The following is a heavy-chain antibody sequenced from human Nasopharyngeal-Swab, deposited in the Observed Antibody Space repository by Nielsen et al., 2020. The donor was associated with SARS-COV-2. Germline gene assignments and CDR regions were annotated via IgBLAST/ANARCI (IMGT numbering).Heavy chain of an antibody. V-gene: IGHV3-30*19. CDR2: IWYDGSNK. J-gene: IGHJ6*02. Sequence: GESLKISCAASGFTFSSYGMHWVRQAPGKGLEWVAVIWYDGSNKYYADSVKGRFTISRDNPKNTLYLQMNSLRAEDTAVYYCARDQETSMLWFGELRLGGGMDVWGQGTTVTVSS. CDR1: GFTFSSYG. D-gene: IGHD3-10*01. CDR3: ARDQETSMLWFGELRLGGGMDV.